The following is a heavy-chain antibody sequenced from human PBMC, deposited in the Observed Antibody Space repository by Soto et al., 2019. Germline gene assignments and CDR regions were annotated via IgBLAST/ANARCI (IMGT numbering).Heavy chain of an antibody. V-gene: IGHV3-48*02. J-gene: IGHJ4*02. CDR3: ARSVEGHFDY. Sequence: EVQLVESGGALVQRGGSLTLSCAASGFRFSIYSMNWVRQAPGKGLEWSAYITSDTKTIKYAESVKGRFTISRDKAKNSVYLQMDNLSDEDTAVYYCARSVEGHFDYWGQGTVVTVSS. CDR2: ITSDTKTI. D-gene: IGHD6-19*01. CDR1: GFRFSIYS.